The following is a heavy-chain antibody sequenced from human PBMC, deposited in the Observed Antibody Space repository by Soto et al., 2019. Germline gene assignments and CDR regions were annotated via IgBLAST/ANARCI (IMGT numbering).Heavy chain of an antibody. CDR1: GGSFSGYY. Sequence: SETLSLTCAVYGGSFSGYYWSWIRQPPGKGLEWIGEINHSGSTNYNPSLKSRVTISVDKSKNQFSLKLSSVTAADTAVYYCARVAEQWLVDYWGQGTLVTVSS. J-gene: IGHJ4*02. CDR2: INHSGST. V-gene: IGHV4-34*01. CDR3: ARVAEQWLVDY. D-gene: IGHD6-19*01.